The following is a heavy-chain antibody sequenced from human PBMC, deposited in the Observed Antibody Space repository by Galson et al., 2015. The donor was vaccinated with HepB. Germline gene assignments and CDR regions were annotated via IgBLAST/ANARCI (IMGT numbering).Heavy chain of an antibody. J-gene: IGHJ4*02. CDR2: IIPIFGTA. CDR3: ARDRGYCTNGVCASYDY. D-gene: IGHD2-8*01. Sequence: SVKVSCKASGGTFSSYAISWVRQAPGQGLEWMGGIIPIFGTANYAQKFQGRVTITADKSTSTAYMELSSLRSEDTAVYYCARDRGYCTNGVCASYDYWGQGTLVTVSS. CDR1: GGTFSSYA. V-gene: IGHV1-69*06.